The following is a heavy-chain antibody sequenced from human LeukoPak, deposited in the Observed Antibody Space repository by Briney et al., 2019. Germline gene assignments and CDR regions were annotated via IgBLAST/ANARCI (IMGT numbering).Heavy chain of an antibody. Sequence: PGGSLRLSCVASGFTFNVYDMTWVRQAPGKGLEWVSGISGSGGSTYYADSVKGRFTISRDNSKSTLYLQMNSLRAEDAAMFYCAKAAKYQLFNFDFWGQGTLVTVSS. J-gene: IGHJ4*02. CDR1: GFTFNVYD. CDR2: ISGSGGST. D-gene: IGHD2-2*01. V-gene: IGHV3-23*01. CDR3: AKAAKYQLFNFDF.